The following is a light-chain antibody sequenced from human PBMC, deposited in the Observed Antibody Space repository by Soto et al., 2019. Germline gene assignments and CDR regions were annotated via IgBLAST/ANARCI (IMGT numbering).Light chain of an antibody. CDR2: GAS. J-gene: IGKJ4*01. V-gene: IGKV3-20*01. CDR3: QQYGSSPLT. CDR1: QSVSSSY. Sequence: EVVLTKSPCTLSLSPGERATLSCRASQSVSSSYLAWYQHKPGQAPRLLIYGASSRATGIPDRFSGSGSGTDFTLTISRLEPEDFAVYYCQQYGSSPLTFGGGTKVDI.